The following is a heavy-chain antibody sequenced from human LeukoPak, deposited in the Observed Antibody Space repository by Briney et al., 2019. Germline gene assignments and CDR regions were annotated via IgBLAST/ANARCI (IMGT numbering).Heavy chain of an antibody. D-gene: IGHD2-2*01. Sequence: SVTLSLTCAVYGGSLSGYYWSWIRQPPGKGLEWIGEINHSGSTNYNPSLKSRVTISVDTSKNQFSLKLSSVTAADTAVYYCARVDHCSSTSCYERGWFDPWGQGTLVTVSS. CDR1: GGSLSGYY. V-gene: IGHV4-34*01. CDR2: INHSGST. J-gene: IGHJ5*02. CDR3: ARVDHCSSTSCYERGWFDP.